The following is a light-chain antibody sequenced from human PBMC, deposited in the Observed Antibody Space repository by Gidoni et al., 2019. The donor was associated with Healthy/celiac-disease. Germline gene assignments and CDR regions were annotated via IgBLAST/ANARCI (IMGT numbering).Light chain of an antibody. V-gene: IGLV1-36*01. J-gene: IGLJ2*01. CDR2: DDD. CDR3: AAWDDSLNGHVV. Sequence: QSVLTQPPSVSEAPRQRVTISCSGSSSNIVNNAVNGYQQRQVKASKLLIYDDDLLPSGVSDRFSGSKSGTSASLAISGLQSEDEADYYCAAWDDSLNGHVVFGGGTKLTVL. CDR1: SSNIVNNA.